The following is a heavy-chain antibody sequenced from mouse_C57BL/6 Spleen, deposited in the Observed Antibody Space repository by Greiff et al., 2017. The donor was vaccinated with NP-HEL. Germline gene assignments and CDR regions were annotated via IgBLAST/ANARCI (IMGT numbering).Heavy chain of an antibody. J-gene: IGHJ4*01. CDR3: ARYGNLAMDD. D-gene: IGHD2-1*01. Sequence: VHLVESGPELVKPGASVKISCKASGYTFTDYYINWVKQRPGQGLEWIGWIYPGSGNIKYNEKFKGKATLTVDTSSNTAYMQLSSLTSEDSAVYICARYGNLAMDDWGQGTSVTVSS. CDR1: GYTFTDYY. CDR2: IYPGSGNI. V-gene: IGHV1-84*01.